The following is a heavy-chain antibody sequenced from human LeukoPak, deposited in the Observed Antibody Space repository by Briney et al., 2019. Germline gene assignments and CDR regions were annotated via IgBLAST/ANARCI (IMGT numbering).Heavy chain of an antibody. CDR2: IWYDGSNK. J-gene: IGHJ6*02. CDR1: GFTFSSYG. V-gene: IGHV3-33*08. D-gene: IGHD2-15*01. Sequence: PGGSLRLSCAASGFTFSSYGMHWVRQAPGKGLEWVAVIWYDGSNKYYADSVKGRFAISRDNSKNTLYLQMNSLRAEDTAVYYCARWAPYCSGGSCQKENLYYYYYGMDVWGQGTTVTVSS. CDR3: ARWAPYCSGGSCQKENLYYYYYGMDV.